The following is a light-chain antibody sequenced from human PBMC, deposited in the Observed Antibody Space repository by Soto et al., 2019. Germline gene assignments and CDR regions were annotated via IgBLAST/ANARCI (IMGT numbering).Light chain of an antibody. V-gene: IGLV1-47*02. CDR2: NNN. Sequence: QAVVIQPPSLSGTPGQRITISCSGSSSNIGTHYVYWYQQVSGSAPKLLIYNNNQRPSGVPDRFSGSKSGTSASLAITGLRSDDEADYYCATWDDDLYTPIIGGGTKLTVL. J-gene: IGLJ2*01. CDR1: SSNIGTHY. CDR3: ATWDDDLYTPI.